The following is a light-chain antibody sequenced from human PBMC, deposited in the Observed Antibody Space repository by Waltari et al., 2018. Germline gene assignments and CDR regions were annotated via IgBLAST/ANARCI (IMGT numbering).Light chain of an antibody. V-gene: IGKV2D-29*02. CDR3: MQNIQLPT. J-gene: IGKJ1*01. CDR2: EVY. CDR1: QRLLHSDGSTR. Sequence: IVMTKSPLSLSVTPGQPAYMSCKSSQRLLHSDGSTRLFWYLQKSGRSPRLLISEVYDRFSGVSDRLSGSGSGTDFTLNISRVEPEDVGIYFCMQNIQLPTFGQGTKVQI.